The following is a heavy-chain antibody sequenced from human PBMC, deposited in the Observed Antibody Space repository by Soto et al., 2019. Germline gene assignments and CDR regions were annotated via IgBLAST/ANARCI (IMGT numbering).Heavy chain of an antibody. CDR1: GFTFSSYA. CDR3: ARDVYYYDSSGYYSGGYYYGMDV. J-gene: IGHJ6*02. V-gene: IGHV3-30-3*01. D-gene: IGHD3-22*01. CDR2: ISYDGSNK. Sequence: GGSLRLSCAASGFTFSSYAMHWVRQAPGKGLEWVAVISYDGSNKYYADSVKGRFTISRDNSKNTLYLQMNSLRAEDTAVYYCARDVYYYDSSGYYSGGYYYGMDVWGQGTTVTVSS.